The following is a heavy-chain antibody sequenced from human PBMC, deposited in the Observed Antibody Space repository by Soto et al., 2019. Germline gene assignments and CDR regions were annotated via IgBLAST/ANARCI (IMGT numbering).Heavy chain of an antibody. CDR3: VSVSGSYYYDY. D-gene: IGHD3-10*01. J-gene: IGHJ4*02. CDR1: GFTFSDHY. Sequence: WGSLRLSCAASGFTFSDHYMDWVRQAPGKGLEWVGRTRNKANSYTTEYAASVKGRFTISRDDSKNSLYLQMNSLKTEDTALYYCVSVSGSYYYDYWGQGTLVTVSS. V-gene: IGHV3-72*01. CDR2: TRNKANSYTT.